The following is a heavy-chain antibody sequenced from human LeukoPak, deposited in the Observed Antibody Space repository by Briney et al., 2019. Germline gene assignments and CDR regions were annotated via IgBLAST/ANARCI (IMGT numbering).Heavy chain of an antibody. CDR3: ARTPFNFYGDYLTNAFDI. CDR2: IYYGGST. V-gene: IGHV4-59*08. Sequence: PSETLSLTCTVSGGSISSDYWSWIRQSPGKGLEWIGYIYYGGSTDYNPSLKSRVTISVDTSNNQFSLKLSSVTAADTAVYYCARTPFNFYGDYLTNAFDIWGQGTMVTVSS. D-gene: IGHD4-17*01. J-gene: IGHJ3*02. CDR1: GGSISSDY.